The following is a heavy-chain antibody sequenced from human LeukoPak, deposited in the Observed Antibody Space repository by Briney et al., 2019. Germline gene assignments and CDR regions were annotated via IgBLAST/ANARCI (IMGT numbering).Heavy chain of an antibody. V-gene: IGHV3-30*18. CDR1: GFTFSSYG. J-gene: IGHJ3*01. CDR3: AKEYSSIVAFDF. Sequence: GGTLRLSCAPSGFTFSSYGMHWVRQAPGKGLEWVVVISYDGSKKYYANSVKGRFTISRDNSKNTLYLQMNSLRAEDTAVYYCAKEYSSIVAFDFWGQGTMVTVSS. D-gene: IGHD5-18*01. CDR2: ISYDGSKK.